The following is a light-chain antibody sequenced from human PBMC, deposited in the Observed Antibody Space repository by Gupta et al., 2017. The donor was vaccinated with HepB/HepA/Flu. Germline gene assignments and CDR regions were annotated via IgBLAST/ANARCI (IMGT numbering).Light chain of an antibody. CDR2: EGS. CDR3: RHSVQYPVT. V-gene: IGKV2D-29*01. CDR1: QSLLHSDGKTY. J-gene: IGKJ3*01. Sequence: DIVMTQTPLSLSVTPGQPASISCRSSQSLLHSDGKTYLYWYLQKPGQPPQLLIYEGSKRCPGVSDRFSGSGSGTXFTLKIXRVEAEDVGVYYCRHSVQYPVTFGXGTKVDIK.